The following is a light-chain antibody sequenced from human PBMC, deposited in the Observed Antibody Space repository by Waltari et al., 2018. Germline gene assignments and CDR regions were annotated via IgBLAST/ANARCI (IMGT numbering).Light chain of an antibody. CDR3: QRYDNLPVFA. Sequence: DIQMTHSTSPLSDSVGDSVTSTRQASQDISNYLNWYQKKPGKAPNLLIHDASKLETGVPSRFSGSQSGTHFTLIISSLQPEDVATYYCQRYDNLPVFAFGPGTKVDIK. CDR2: DAS. V-gene: IGKV1-33*01. J-gene: IGKJ3*01. CDR1: QDISNY.